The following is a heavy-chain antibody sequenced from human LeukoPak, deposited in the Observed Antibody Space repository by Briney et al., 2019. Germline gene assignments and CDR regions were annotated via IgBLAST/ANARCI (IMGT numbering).Heavy chain of an antibody. J-gene: IGHJ6*03. CDR2: IYHSGST. V-gene: IGHV4-38-2*02. CDR1: GYSISSGYY. CDR3: AREGSRGYKSDTAMLWGDHNYYYMDV. Sequence: SETLSLTCTVSGYSISSGYYWGWIRQPPGKGLEWIGSIYHSGSTYYNPSLKSRVTISVDTSKNQFSLQLNSVTPEDTAVYYCAREGSRGYKSDTAMLWGDHNYYYMDVWGKGTTVTVSS. D-gene: IGHD5-18*01.